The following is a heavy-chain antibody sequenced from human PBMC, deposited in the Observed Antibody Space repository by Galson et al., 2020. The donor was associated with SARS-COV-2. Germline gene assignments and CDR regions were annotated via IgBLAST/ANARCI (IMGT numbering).Heavy chain of an antibody. CDR1: GGSISSGGYY. D-gene: IGHD1-26*01. Sequence: SETLSLTCTVSGGSISSGGYYWSWIRQHPGKGLEWIGYIYYSGSTYYNPSLKSRVTISVDTSKNQFSLKLSSVTAADTAVYYCASAPRDDSEFDYWGQGTLVTVSS. CDR2: IYYSGST. J-gene: IGHJ4*02. V-gene: IGHV4-31*03. CDR3: ASAPRDDSEFDY.